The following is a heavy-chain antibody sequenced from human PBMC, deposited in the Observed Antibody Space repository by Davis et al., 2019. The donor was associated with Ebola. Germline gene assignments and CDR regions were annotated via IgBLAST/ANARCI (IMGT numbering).Heavy chain of an antibody. CDR1: GGSISSSNW. CDR2: IYHSGST. Sequence: GSLRLSCAVSGGSISSSNWWSWVRQPPGKGLEWIGEIYHSGSTNYNPSLKSRVTISVDTSKNQFSLKLSSVTAADTAVYYCARALYYYDSSGYYSYWGQGTLVTVSS. J-gene: IGHJ4*02. D-gene: IGHD3-22*01. V-gene: IGHV4-4*02. CDR3: ARALYYYDSSGYYSY.